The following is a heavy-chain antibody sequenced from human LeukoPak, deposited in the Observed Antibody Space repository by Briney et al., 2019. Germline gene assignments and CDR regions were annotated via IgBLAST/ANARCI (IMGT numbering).Heavy chain of an antibody. Sequence: GGSLRLSCAVSGFTFSSYSMNWVRQAPGKGLEWVSYISSSRSTIYYADSVKGRFTISRDNAKNSLYLQMNSLRADDTAVYYRASDRIGDFWSGYYPYHYYYYYMDVWGKGTTVTVSS. D-gene: IGHD3-3*01. CDR3: ASDRIGDFWSGYYPYHYYYYYMDV. J-gene: IGHJ6*03. V-gene: IGHV3-48*04. CDR1: GFTFSSYS. CDR2: ISSSRSTI.